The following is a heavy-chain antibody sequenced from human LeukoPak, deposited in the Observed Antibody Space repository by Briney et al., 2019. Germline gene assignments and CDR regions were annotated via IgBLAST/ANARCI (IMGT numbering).Heavy chain of an antibody. D-gene: IGHD2-15*01. CDR1: GYTFTGYY. CDR3: ARESSAELLRNWYFDL. CDR2: INPNSGST. Sequence: VSVKVSCKASGYTFTGYYMHWVRQAPGQGLEWMGWINPNSGSTNYAQKFQGRVTMTRDTSISTAYMELSRLRSDDTAVYYCARESSAELLRNWYFDLWGRGTLVTVSS. J-gene: IGHJ2*01. V-gene: IGHV1-2*02.